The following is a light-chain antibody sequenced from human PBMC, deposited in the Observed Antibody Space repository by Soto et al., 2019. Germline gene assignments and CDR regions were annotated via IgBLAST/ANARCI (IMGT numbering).Light chain of an antibody. CDR1: QSVSSN. CDR2: GAS. J-gene: IGKJ4*01. CDR3: QQLNSYPLT. Sequence: EIVMTQSPGTLSVSPGERATLSCRASQSVSSNLAWYQQKPGQAPRLLIYGASTRATGVPARFSGSGSETDFTLSISSLQPEDFATYYCQQLNSYPLTFGGGTKVEIK. V-gene: IGKV3-15*01.